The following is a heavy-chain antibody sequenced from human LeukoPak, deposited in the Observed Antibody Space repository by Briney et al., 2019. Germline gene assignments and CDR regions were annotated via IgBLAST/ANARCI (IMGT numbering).Heavy chain of an antibody. V-gene: IGHV3-23*01. CDR2: ISGSGGST. CDR1: GCTVSSYA. D-gene: IGHD1-26*01. Sequence: GVSRRLSCAASGCTVSSYARSWVRPAPGKGLDWVSAISGSGGSTYYADSVKGRFTISRDNSKNTLYLQMNSLRAEDTVVYYCAKAEWYLLPNYWGQGTLVTVSS. J-gene: IGHJ4*02. CDR3: AKAEWYLLPNY.